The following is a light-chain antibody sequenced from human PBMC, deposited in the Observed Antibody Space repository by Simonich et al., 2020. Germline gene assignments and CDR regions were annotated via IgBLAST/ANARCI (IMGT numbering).Light chain of an antibody. V-gene: IGKV4-1*01. CDR1: QSVLYSSNNKNY. J-gene: IGKJ1*01. Sequence: DIVMTQSPDSLAVSLGEGATINCKSSQSVLYSSNNKNYLAWYQQKPGQPPKLLIYWAATRESGVPDRFIGSGSATDFTLTISSLQAEDVAVYYYQQYYSTPLTFGQGTKVEIK. CDR2: WAA. CDR3: QQYYSTPLT.